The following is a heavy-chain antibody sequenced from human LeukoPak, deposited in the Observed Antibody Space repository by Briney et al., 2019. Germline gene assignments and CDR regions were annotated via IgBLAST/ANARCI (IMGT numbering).Heavy chain of an antibody. J-gene: IGHJ4*02. Sequence: GGSLRLSCAASGFPFSSYVMSWVRQAPGKGLEWVAYISHDSDNIYYPDFVKGRFTISRDKSKNTLYLQMNSLRAEDTAVYYCAKDFGTSGKFDYWGQGTLVTVSS. V-gene: IGHV3-23*01. D-gene: IGHD1-1*01. CDR2: ISHDSDNI. CDR1: GFPFSSYV. CDR3: AKDFGTSGKFDY.